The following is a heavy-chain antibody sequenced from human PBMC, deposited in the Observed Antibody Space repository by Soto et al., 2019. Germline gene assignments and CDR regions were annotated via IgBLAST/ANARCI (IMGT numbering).Heavy chain of an antibody. Sequence: PVGSLRLSCAASGFTFSKPWMSWVRQARGKWLEWVGRIKSKTDGGTTDYAAPVKGRFTISRDDSKNTLYLQMNSLKTEDTAVYYCTTPYYYDSSGYYYGLFQHWGQGTLVTVSS. CDR1: GFTFSKPW. D-gene: IGHD3-22*01. J-gene: IGHJ1*01. V-gene: IGHV3-15*01. CDR2: IKSKTDGGTT. CDR3: TTPYYYDSSGYYYGLFQH.